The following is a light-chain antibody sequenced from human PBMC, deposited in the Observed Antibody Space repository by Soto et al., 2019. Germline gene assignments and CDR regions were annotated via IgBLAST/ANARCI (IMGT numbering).Light chain of an antibody. CDR2: GAS. CDR3: QQYNNWPVLT. CDR1: QSVSSN. J-gene: IGKJ4*01. Sequence: EIVMTQSPATLSVSPGERATLSCRSSQSVSSNLAWYQQKPGQAPRLLIYGASNRATGIPARFSGSGSGTGFTLTISSRQSEDVAVYYCQQYNNWPVLTFGGGTKVEIK. V-gene: IGKV3D-15*01.